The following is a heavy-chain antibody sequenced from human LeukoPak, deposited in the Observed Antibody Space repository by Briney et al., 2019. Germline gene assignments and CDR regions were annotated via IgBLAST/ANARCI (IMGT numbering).Heavy chain of an antibody. D-gene: IGHD4-17*01. V-gene: IGHV4-59*01. J-gene: IGHJ6*02. Sequence: AETLSLTCTVSGRSISSYYWSWIREPPGKGLEWIGYIYYSGCTKYNPSLKSRVTIPVDTSKHQFSLQLSSVTAADTAVYYCAREYGDSRGDYYYGMDVWGQGTTVTVSS. CDR3: AREYGDSRGDYYYGMDV. CDR1: GRSISSYY. CDR2: IYYSGCT.